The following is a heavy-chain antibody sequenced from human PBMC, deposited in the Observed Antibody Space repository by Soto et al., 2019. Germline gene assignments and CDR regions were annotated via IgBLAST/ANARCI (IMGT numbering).Heavy chain of an antibody. Sequence: SETLSLTCTVSGGSISSYYWNWIRQPPGKGLEWIGYIYYSGSTNYNPPLKSRVTISVDTSKNQFSLKLSSVTAADTAVYYCARHLGGDPNFDYWGQGTLVTVSS. D-gene: IGHD3-16*01. J-gene: IGHJ4*02. V-gene: IGHV4-59*08. CDR1: GGSISSYY. CDR3: ARHLGGDPNFDY. CDR2: IYYSGST.